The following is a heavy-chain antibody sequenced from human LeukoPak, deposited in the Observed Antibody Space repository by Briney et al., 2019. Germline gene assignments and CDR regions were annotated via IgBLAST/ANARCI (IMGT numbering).Heavy chain of an antibody. CDR3: ARVPTLRITMIVVHAFDI. V-gene: IGHV4-61*01. J-gene: IGHJ3*02. CDR2: IYYSGST. D-gene: IGHD3-22*01. Sequence: PSETLSLTCTVSGXSVSSGSDYWSWIRQPPGKGLEWIGYIYYSGSTNYNPSLKSRVTISVDTSKNQFSLKLSSVTAADTAVYYCARVPTLRITMIVVHAFDIWGQGTMVTVSS. CDR1: GXSVSSGSDY.